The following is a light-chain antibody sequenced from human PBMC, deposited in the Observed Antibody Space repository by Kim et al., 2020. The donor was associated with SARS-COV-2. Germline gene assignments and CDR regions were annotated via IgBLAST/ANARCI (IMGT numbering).Light chain of an antibody. CDR2: DAS. CDR1: QGISSN. Sequence: ASVGAGVTRTWRASQGISSNVAWYQQKPGDVPKLLIYDASALLSGVPSRFSGSGSGTDFTLTISSLQPEDVATYYCQKYNGAPWTFGQGTKVDIK. CDR3: QKYNGAPWT. J-gene: IGKJ1*01. V-gene: IGKV1-27*01.